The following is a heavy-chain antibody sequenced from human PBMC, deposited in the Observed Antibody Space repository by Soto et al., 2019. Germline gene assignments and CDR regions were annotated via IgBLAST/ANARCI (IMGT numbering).Heavy chain of an antibody. V-gene: IGHV1-18*01. J-gene: IGHJ3*02. Sequence: ASVKVSCKASGYTFTSYGVSWVRQDPGQGLEWMGWISAYNGNTNYAQKLQGRVTMTTDTSTSTAYMELRSLRSDDTAVYYCARVYPIMITFGAFDIWGQGTMVTVSS. CDR3: ARVYPIMITFGAFDI. D-gene: IGHD3-16*01. CDR1: GYTFTSYG. CDR2: ISAYNGNT.